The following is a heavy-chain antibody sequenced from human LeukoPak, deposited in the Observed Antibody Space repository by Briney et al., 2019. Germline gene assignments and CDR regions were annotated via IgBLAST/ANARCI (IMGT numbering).Heavy chain of an antibody. CDR1: GFTFSCFD. D-gene: IGHD1-1*01. Sequence: GGSLRLSCAASGFTFSCFDMHWVRQPTGQGLERVSTIGTASDTYYPGSVEGRFTLSRDNAKNSLYLQMNSLTAGDTAVYYCARGPPRGKYYYMDVWGKGTSVTVSS. CDR3: ARGPPRGKYYYMDV. V-gene: IGHV3-13*01. CDR2: IGTASDT. J-gene: IGHJ6*03.